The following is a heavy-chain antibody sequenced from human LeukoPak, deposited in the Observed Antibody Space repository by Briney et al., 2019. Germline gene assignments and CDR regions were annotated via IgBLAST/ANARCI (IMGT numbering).Heavy chain of an antibody. V-gene: IGHV4-59*11. CDR3: ARGVGLLRYFDWFTNYFDY. CDR2: IYYSGST. D-gene: IGHD3-9*01. Sequence: SETLSLTCTVSGGSISYHYWSWIRQPPGKGLEWIGYIYYSGSTNYNPSLKSRVTISVDTSKNQFSLKLSSVTAADTAVYYCARGVGLLRYFDWFTNYFDYWGQGTLVTVSS. CDR1: GGSISYHY. J-gene: IGHJ4*02.